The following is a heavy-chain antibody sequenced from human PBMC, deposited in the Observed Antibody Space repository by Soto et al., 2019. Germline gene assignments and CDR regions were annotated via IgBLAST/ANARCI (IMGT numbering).Heavy chain of an antibody. V-gene: IGHV3-23*01. J-gene: IGHJ3*02. D-gene: IGHD1-7*01. CDR2: ISGSGGST. Sequence: WGSLRLSCAASGFPFAHYAMHWVRQAPGKGLEWVSAISGSGGSTYYADSVKGRFTISRDSSKNTLYLQMNSLRAEDTAVYYCAKGNSWSPALVLDIWGQGTMVTVSS. CDR1: GFPFAHYA. CDR3: AKGNSWSPALVLDI.